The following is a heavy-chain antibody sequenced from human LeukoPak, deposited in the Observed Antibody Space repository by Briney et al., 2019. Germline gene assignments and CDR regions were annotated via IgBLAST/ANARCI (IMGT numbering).Heavy chain of an antibody. V-gene: IGHV1-69*01. J-gene: IGHJ6*04. CDR1: GGTFSSYA. CDR2: IIPIFGTA. D-gene: IGHD3-9*01. CDR3: AIYYDRDYYSGMDV. Sequence: GASVKVSCKASGGTFSSYAISWVRQAPGQGLEWMGGIIPIFGTANYAQKFQGRVTITADESTSAAYMELSSLRSEDTAVYYCAIYYDRDYYSGMDVWGKGTTVTVFS.